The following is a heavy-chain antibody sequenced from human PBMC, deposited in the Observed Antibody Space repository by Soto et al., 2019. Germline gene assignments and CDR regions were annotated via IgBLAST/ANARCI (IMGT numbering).Heavy chain of an antibody. J-gene: IGHJ4*02. CDR2: INSDGSST. Sequence: GWCVRHSCAASGFNFSSYWMHWVRQAPGKGLVWVSRINSDGSSTSYADSVKGRFTISRDNAKNTLYLQMNSLRAEDTAVYYCARGHYGDYVDYWGQGTLVTSPQ. CDR1: GFNFSSYW. CDR3: ARGHYGDYVDY. V-gene: IGHV3-74*01. D-gene: IGHD4-17*01.